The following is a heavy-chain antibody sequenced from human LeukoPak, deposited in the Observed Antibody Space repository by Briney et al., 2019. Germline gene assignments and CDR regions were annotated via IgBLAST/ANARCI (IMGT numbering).Heavy chain of an antibody. CDR3: ARFVFSHTEYYFDY. CDR1: GGSISSGSYH. D-gene: IGHD2/OR15-2a*01. J-gene: IGHJ4*02. CDR2: IYSSGNT. V-gene: IGHV4-61*02. Sequence: PSETLSLTCTVSGGSISSGSYHWSWIRQPAGKGLEWIGRIYSSGNTDYSPSLKSRVTISMDTSKDQFSLKLSSVTAEDTAIYYCARFVFSHTEYYFDYWGQGALVSVSS.